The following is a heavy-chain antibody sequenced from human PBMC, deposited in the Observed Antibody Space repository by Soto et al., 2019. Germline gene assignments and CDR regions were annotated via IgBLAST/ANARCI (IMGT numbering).Heavy chain of an antibody. J-gene: IGHJ4*02. CDR3: ARDPYSNYYFDY. V-gene: IGHV3-30-3*01. D-gene: IGHD4-4*01. Sequence: QVQLVESGGGVVQPGRSLRLSCAASGFTFSSYAMHWVRQAPGKGLEWVAVISYDGSNKYYADSVKGRFTISRDNSKNTLYLQMNSLRAEDKAVYYCARDPYSNYYFDYWGQGTLVTVSS. CDR1: GFTFSSYA. CDR2: ISYDGSNK.